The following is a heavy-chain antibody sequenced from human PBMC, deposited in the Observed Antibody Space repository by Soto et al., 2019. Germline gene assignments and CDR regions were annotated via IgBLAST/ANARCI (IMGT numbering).Heavy chain of an antibody. CDR2: ISYDGSNK. D-gene: IGHD3-22*01. CDR1: GFTFSSYG. Sequence: GGSLRLSCAASGFTFSSYGMHWVRQAPGKGLEWVAVISYDGSNKYYVDSVKGRFTISRDNAKNSLYLQMNSLRAEDTAVYYCARFYYDSSGYLPSPYYYYYGMDVWGQGTTVTVSS. CDR3: ARFYYDSSGYLPSPYYYYYGMDV. J-gene: IGHJ6*02. V-gene: IGHV3-30*03.